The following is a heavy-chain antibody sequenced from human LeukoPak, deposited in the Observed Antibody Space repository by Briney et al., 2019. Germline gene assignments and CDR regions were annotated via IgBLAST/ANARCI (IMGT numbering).Heavy chain of an antibody. V-gene: IGHV4-4*07. D-gene: IGHD5-12*01. CDR1: GGSISNYY. J-gene: IGHJ5*02. Sequence: SETLSLTCTVSGGSISNYYWSWIRQPAGKGLEWFGRIYSSGTTIYNPSLKGRVTMSVDTSKNQFSLKLSSVTAADTAVYFCASGSSGYDPWGQGTLVTVSS. CDR3: ASGSSGYDP. CDR2: IYSSGTT.